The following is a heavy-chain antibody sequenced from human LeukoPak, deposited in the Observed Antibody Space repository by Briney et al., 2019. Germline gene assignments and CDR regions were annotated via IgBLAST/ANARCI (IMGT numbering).Heavy chain of an antibody. J-gene: IGHJ3*01. V-gene: IGHV3-7*01. Sequence: GGSLRLSCAASGFTFSMSWVRQAPGKGLEWVANIRQDGNERYHVDSVKGRFTISRDNAKTSLYLQMNGLRAEDTAAYYCARYKLYDILTGYLDRAFDLWGQGTMVTVSS. CDR2: IRQDGNER. D-gene: IGHD3-9*01. CDR1: GFTFS. CDR3: ARYKLYDILTGYLDRAFDL.